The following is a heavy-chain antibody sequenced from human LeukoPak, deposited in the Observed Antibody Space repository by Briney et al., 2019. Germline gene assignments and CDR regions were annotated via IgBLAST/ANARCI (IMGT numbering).Heavy chain of an antibody. CDR1: GFTFSSYA. V-gene: IGHV3-23*01. D-gene: IGHD3-10*01. Sequence: PGGSLRLSCAASGFTFSSYAMSWVRQAPGKGLEWVSAISGSGGGTYYADSVKGRFTISRDNSKNTLYLQMNSLRAEDTAVYYCAKSPTMVRSYYFDYWGQGTLVTVSS. CDR3: AKSPTMVRSYYFDY. CDR2: ISGSGGGT. J-gene: IGHJ4*02.